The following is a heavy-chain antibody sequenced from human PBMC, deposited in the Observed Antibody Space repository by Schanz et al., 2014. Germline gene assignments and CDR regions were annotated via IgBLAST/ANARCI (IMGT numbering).Heavy chain of an antibody. D-gene: IGHD3-22*01. V-gene: IGHV1-18*04. J-gene: IGHJ4*02. Sequence: QVLLVQSGAEVKQPGASVKVSCKASGYTFTAYFIHWVRQAPGQGLEWMGWISPYNGNTKYAEKLEDRVTMTTDISTSTAYMELSNLRSEDTAVYYCARAGQDYSDSSGYATYYFGNWGQGTLVTVSS. CDR3: ARAGQDYSDSSGYATYYFGN. CDR2: ISPYNGNT. CDR1: GYTFTAYF.